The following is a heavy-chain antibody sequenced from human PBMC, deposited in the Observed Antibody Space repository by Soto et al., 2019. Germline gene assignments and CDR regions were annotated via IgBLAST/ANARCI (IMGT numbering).Heavy chain of an antibody. CDR1: GYTFTSYY. CDR3: ATVQAIFGVVVYYFDY. D-gene: IGHD3-3*01. J-gene: IGHJ4*02. V-gene: IGHV1-24*01. CDR2: FDPEDGET. Sequence: ASVKGSCKASGYTFTSYYMHWVRQAPGKGLEWMGGFDPEDGETIYAQKFQGGVTMTEDTSTDTAYMELSSLRSEDTAVYYCATVQAIFGVVVYYFDYWGQGTLVTVSS.